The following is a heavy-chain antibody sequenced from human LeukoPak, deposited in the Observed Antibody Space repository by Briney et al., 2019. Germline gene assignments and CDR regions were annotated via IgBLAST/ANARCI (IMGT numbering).Heavy chain of an antibody. Sequence: GGSLRLSCAASGFTFSSNAMTWVRQAPGRGLEWVSSINGGGSTIYYADSVKGRFTISRDNSKNTLYLQMNSLRAEDTAVYYCAKHGDYSSYFDYWGQGTLVTVSS. D-gene: IGHD4-17*01. J-gene: IGHJ4*02. CDR3: AKHGDYSSYFDY. V-gene: IGHV3-23*01. CDR1: GFTFSSNA. CDR2: INGGGSTI.